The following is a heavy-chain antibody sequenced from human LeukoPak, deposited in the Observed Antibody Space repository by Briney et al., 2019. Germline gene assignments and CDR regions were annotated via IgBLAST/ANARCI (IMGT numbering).Heavy chain of an antibody. Sequence: PSETLSLTCTVSGGSISSSSYYWGWIRQPPGKGLEWIGSIYYSGSTYYNPSLKSRVTISADTSKNQFSLKLSSVTAADTAVYYCARDIMVRGVIPSWYFDYWGQGTLVTVSS. CDR1: GGSISSSSYY. J-gene: IGHJ4*02. D-gene: IGHD3-10*01. V-gene: IGHV4-39*07. CDR2: IYYSGST. CDR3: ARDIMVRGVIPSWYFDY.